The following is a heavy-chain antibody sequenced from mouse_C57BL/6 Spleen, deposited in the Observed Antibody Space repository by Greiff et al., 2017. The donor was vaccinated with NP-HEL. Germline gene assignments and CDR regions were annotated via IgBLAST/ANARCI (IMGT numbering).Heavy chain of an antibody. CDR1: GYTFTSYW. Sequence: QAQLKQPGAELVMPGASVKLSCKASGYTFTSYWMHWVKQRPGQGLEWIGEIDPSDSYTNYNQKFKGKSTLTVDKSSSTAYMQLSSLTSEDSAVYYCARPYYYGTWFAYWGQGTLVTVSA. CDR2: IDPSDSYT. V-gene: IGHV1-69*01. CDR3: ARPYYYGTWFAY. J-gene: IGHJ3*01. D-gene: IGHD1-1*01.